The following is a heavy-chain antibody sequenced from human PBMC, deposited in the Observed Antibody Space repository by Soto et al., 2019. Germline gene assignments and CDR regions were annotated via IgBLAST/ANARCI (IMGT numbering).Heavy chain of an antibody. CDR1: GFTFSSYA. V-gene: IGHV3-23*01. D-gene: IGHD3-22*01. CDR3: AKLDYDSSGYSSVFDY. J-gene: IGHJ4*02. CDR2: ISGSGGST. Sequence: EVQLLESGGGLVQPGGSPRLSCAASGFTFSSYAMSWVRQAPGKGLEWVSAISGSGGSTYYADSVKGRFTISRDNSKNTLYLQMNSLRAEDTAVYYCAKLDYDSSGYSSVFDYWGQGTLVTVSS.